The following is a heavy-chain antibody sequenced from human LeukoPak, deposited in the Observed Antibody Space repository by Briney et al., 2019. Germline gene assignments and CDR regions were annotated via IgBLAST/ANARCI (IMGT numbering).Heavy chain of an antibody. V-gene: IGHV5-51*01. Sequence: GESLKISCEASGYSFTTYWIGWVRQMPGKGLEWMGIIYPGDSDTRYGPSFQGQVTISADKSNNTAYLQWSSLKASDTAMYYCARQHGSGSYYSRAIDYWGQGTLVTVSS. CDR3: ARQHGSGSYYSRAIDY. J-gene: IGHJ4*02. CDR1: GYSFTTYW. CDR2: IYPGDSDT. D-gene: IGHD3-10*01.